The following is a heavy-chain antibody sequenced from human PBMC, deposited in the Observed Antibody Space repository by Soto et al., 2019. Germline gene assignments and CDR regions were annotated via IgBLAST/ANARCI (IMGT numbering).Heavy chain of an antibody. CDR1: GFTFGDYY. CDR2: ISSSSSYA. V-gene: IGHV3-11*06. Sequence: GGSLRLSCAASGFTFGDYYMNWIRQAPGKGLEWVSYISSSSSYAIYADSVKGRFTVSRDNAKNSLFLQMNSLRAEDTAIYYCARDSSVTPRPLDYWGQGTLVTVSS. J-gene: IGHJ4*02. CDR3: ARDSSVTPRPLDY. D-gene: IGHD2-8*01.